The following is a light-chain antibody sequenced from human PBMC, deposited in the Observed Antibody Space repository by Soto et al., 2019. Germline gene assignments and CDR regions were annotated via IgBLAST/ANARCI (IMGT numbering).Light chain of an antibody. CDR1: SSDVGGYNY. V-gene: IGLV2-11*01. Sequence: QSVLTQPRSVSGSPGQSVTISWTGTSSDVGGYNYVSWYQHHPGKAPTLILFDVNQRPSGVPHRFSGSKSGNTASLTISGLQAEDEATYYCCSYAGSYTVVFGGGTKLTVL. J-gene: IGLJ2*01. CDR3: CSYAGSYTVV. CDR2: DVN.